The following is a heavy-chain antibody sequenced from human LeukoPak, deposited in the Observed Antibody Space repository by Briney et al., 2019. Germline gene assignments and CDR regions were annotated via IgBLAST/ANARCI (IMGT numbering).Heavy chain of an antibody. Sequence: ASVKVSCKVSGYTLTELSMHWVRQAPGKGLEWMGGFDPEDGETIYAQKFQGRVTMTEDTSTDTAYMELSSLSSEDTAVYYCATCKVWDQNCSGGKVHYWGQGTLVTVSS. J-gene: IGHJ4*02. CDR3: ATCKVWDQNCSGGKVHY. CDR2: FDPEDGET. V-gene: IGHV1-24*01. D-gene: IGHD2-15*01. CDR1: GYTLTELS.